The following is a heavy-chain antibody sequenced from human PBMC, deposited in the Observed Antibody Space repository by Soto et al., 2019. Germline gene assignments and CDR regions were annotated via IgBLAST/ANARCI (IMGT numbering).Heavy chain of an antibody. CDR3: AKDRDYDSSGPIDY. CDR2: VSHDGRNT. Sequence: SGGSLRLSCAASGFTFSDYAMHWVRQAPGKGLEWVAVVSHDGRNTHYADSVKGRFTISRDSSKNTVSLEMTSLRAEDTAVYYCAKDRDYDSSGPIDYWGQGTLVTVSS. V-gene: IGHV3-30*18. CDR1: GFTFSDYA. D-gene: IGHD3-22*01. J-gene: IGHJ4*02.